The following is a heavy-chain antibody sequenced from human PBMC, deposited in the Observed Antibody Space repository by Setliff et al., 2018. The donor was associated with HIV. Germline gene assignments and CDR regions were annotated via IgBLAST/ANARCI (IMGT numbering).Heavy chain of an antibody. CDR3: ARGITNMKFLHPKAYYFDY. CDR2: INHSGST. CDR1: GGSFSGHY. Sequence: SETLSLTCAVYGGSFSGHYWSWIRQPPGKGLEWIGEINHSGSTNYNPSLKRRVTISVDTSKNQFSLKLSSVTAADTAVYYCARGITNMKFLHPKAYYFDYWGQGTLVTVSS. V-gene: IGHV4-34*01. J-gene: IGHJ4*02. D-gene: IGHD3-10*01.